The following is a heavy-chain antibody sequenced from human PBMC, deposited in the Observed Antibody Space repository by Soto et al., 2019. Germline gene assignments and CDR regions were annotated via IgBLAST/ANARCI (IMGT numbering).Heavy chain of an antibody. CDR3: ARQSSGWYNWFDP. Sequence: QLQLQESGPGLVKPSETLSLTCSVSGGSISSSSYYWGWIRQPPGKGLEWIGSIYYSGSIYYNPSLKSRVIISVDTSKNQFSLKLSSVTAAETAVYYCARQSSGWYNWFDPWGQGTLVTVSS. CDR2: IYYSGSI. V-gene: IGHV4-39*01. CDR1: GGSISSSSYY. J-gene: IGHJ5*02. D-gene: IGHD6-19*01.